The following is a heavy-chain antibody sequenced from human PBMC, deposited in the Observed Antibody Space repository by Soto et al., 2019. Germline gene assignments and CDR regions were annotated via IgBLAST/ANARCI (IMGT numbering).Heavy chain of an antibody. CDR1: GFTFSSYA. D-gene: IGHD3-10*01. CDR2: ISGSGGST. J-gene: IGHJ3*02. V-gene: IGHV3-23*01. CDR3: AKDRGYYYGSGSYLYAFDI. Sequence: PGGSLRLSCAASGFTFSSYAMSWVRQAPGKGLEWVSAISGSGGSTYYADSVKGRFTISRDNSKNTLYLQMNSLRAEDTAVYYCAKDRGYYYGSGSYLYAFDIWGQGTMVTVSS.